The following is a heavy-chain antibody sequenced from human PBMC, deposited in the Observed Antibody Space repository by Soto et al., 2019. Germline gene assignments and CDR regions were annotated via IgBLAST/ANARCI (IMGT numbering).Heavy chain of an antibody. J-gene: IGHJ4*02. Sequence: QVQLVQSGAVVTKPGASVKVSCKASGYTFTSYYMHWVRQAPGQRLEYMGMINPNGGTTHYAQKFQGRVTMTRDTSMSTLYMELSSLRSQDTAMYYCAAYTSGWPTPWNWGQGTLVTVSS. CDR2: INPNGGTT. CDR3: AAYTSGWPTPWN. V-gene: IGHV1-46*01. CDR1: GYTFTSYY. D-gene: IGHD6-19*01.